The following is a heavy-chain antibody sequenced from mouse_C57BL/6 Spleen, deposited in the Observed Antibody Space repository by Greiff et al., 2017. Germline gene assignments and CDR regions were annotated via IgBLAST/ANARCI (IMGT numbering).Heavy chain of an antibody. CDR1: GYAFTNYL. D-gene: IGHD2-4*01. V-gene: IGHV1-54*01. CDR3: ARWDYDDAMDY. CDR2: INPGSGGT. J-gene: IGHJ4*01. Sequence: QVQLQQSGAELVRPGTSVKVSCKASGYAFTNYLIEWVKQRPGQGLEWIGVINPGSGGTNYNEKFKGKATLTADKSSSTAYMQLSSLTSEDSAVYFCARWDYDDAMDYWGQGTSVTVSS.